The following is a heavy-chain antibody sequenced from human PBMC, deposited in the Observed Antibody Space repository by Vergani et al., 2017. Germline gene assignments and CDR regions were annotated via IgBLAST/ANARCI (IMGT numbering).Heavy chain of an antibody. CDR1: GFTFSSYA. CDR2: ISYDGSNK. V-gene: IGHV3-30-3*01. Sequence: QVQLVESGGGVVQPGRSLRLSCAASGFTFSSYAMHWVRQAPGKGLEWVAVISYDGSNKYYADSVKGRFTISRDNSKNTLYLQMNSLRAEDTAVYYCARGSITMIVVVNLALGYWGRGTLVTVSS. J-gene: IGHJ4*02. D-gene: IGHD3-22*01. CDR3: ARGSITMIVVVNLALGY.